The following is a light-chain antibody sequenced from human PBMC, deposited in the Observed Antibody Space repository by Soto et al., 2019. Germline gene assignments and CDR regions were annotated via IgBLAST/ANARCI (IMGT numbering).Light chain of an antibody. CDR2: DES. Sequence: DIQMTQSPSTLSASVGDRASISCRASQNIDRWLAWYQWRPGKAPQSLIYDESNLESGVASRLSGSGSGTDFTITISSLQPDDGGTYYCQQYENYTWTLGQGTNVDIK. V-gene: IGKV1-5*01. J-gene: IGKJ1*01. CDR3: QQYENYTWT. CDR1: QNIDRW.